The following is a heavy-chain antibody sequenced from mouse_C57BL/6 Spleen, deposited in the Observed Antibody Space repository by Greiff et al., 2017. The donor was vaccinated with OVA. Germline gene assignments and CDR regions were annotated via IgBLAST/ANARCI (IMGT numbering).Heavy chain of an antibody. D-gene: IGHD6-1*01. J-gene: IGHJ3*01. V-gene: IGHV14-2*01. CDR1: GFNIKDYY. CDR3: ARSTGGCAEAWFAY. CDR2: IDPEDGET. Sequence: EVQLQQSGAELVKPGASVKLSCTASGFNIKDYYMHWVKQRTEQGLEWIGRIDPEDGETKYAQKFKGKATITADTSSNTAYMQLSSLTAEDTAVYYCARSTGGCAEAWFAYWGKGTLVTVSA.